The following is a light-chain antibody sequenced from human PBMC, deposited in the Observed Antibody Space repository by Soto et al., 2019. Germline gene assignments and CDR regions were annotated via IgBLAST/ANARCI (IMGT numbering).Light chain of an antibody. CDR2: GAS. CDR1: QSVSSN. V-gene: IGKV3-15*01. CDR3: QQYFEWPPMT. Sequence: EIVMTQSPATLSVSPGERATLSCRASQSVSSNLAGYQQKPGQAPRLLIYGASTRATGIPARFSGSGSGTEFTLTISSLRSEDSAIYYCQQYFEWPPMTFGQGTKVDI. J-gene: IGKJ1*01.